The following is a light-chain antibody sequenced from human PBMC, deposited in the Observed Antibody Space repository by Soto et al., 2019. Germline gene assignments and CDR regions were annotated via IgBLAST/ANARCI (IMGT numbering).Light chain of an antibody. V-gene: IGKV3-20*01. Sequence: EIALTQSPGTLALCPGERASLXCRASQSFSSRHLAWYQQEPGQAPRLLSYAASSRAPVSPDRFSGGGSATDFTPTISRREPEDFAVYYCQQYGYSPITFGQGTRLEIK. J-gene: IGKJ5*01. CDR1: QSFSSRH. CDR3: QQYGYSPIT. CDR2: AAS.